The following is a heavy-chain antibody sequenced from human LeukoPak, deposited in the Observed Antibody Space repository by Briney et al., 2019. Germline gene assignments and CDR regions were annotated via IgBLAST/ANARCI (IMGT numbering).Heavy chain of an antibody. CDR3: ASYHVDTAMVEAHFDY. Sequence: SETLSLTCTVSGGSIRSSSYYWGWIRQPPGKGLEWIGNIYYSGSTYYNPSLKSRVTISVDTSKNQFSLKLSSVTAADTAVYYCASYHVDTAMVEAHFDYWGQGTLVTVSS. D-gene: IGHD5-18*01. CDR1: GGSIRSSSYY. V-gene: IGHV4-39*07. CDR2: IYYSGST. J-gene: IGHJ4*02.